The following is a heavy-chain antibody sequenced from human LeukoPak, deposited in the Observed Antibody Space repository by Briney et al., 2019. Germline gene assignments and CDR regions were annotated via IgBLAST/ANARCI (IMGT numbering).Heavy chain of an antibody. D-gene: IGHD6-13*01. Sequence: ASVKVSCKASGYTSTGYYMHWVRQAPGQGLEWMGWINPNSGGTKYAQKFQGRVTMTRDSSISTAFMDLSRLRSDDTAVYYCARPPGEYSTWYDYWGQGTLVTVSS. J-gene: IGHJ4*02. CDR3: ARPPGEYSTWYDY. CDR1: GYTSTGYY. V-gene: IGHV1-2*02. CDR2: INPNSGGT.